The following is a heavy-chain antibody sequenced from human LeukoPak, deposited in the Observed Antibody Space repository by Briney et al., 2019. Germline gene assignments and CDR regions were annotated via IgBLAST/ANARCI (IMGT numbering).Heavy chain of an antibody. V-gene: IGHV4-39*02. J-gene: IGHJ2*01. CDR3: ARGGRIVVVTAILRYWYFDL. D-gene: IGHD2-21*02. CDR2: IFYSGNT. Sequence: SETLSLTCTVSGGSISSSSYYWGWIRQPPGKGLEWIGSIFYSGNTYYNPSLKSRVTISVDTSKNHFSLKLSSVTSADTAVYYCARGGRIVVVTAILRYWYFDLWGRGTLVTVSS. CDR1: GGSISSSSYY.